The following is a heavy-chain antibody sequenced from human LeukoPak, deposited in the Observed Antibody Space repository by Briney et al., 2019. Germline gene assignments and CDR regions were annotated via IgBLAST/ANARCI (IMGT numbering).Heavy chain of an antibody. CDR1: GYTFTSYG. D-gene: IGHD3-22*01. CDR3: ARDLQVVVISHYFDY. CDR2: ISAYNGNT. Sequence: GASVKVSCKASGYTFTSYGISWVRQAPGQGLEWMGWISAYNGNTNYAQKLQGRVTMTTDTSTSTAYMELRSLRSDDTAVYYCARDLQVVVISHYFDYWGQGTLVTVSS. V-gene: IGHV1-18*01. J-gene: IGHJ4*02.